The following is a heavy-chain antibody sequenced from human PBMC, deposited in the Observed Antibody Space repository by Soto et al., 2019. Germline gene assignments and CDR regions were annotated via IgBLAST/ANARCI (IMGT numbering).Heavy chain of an antibody. D-gene: IGHD4-17*01. J-gene: IGHJ4*02. CDR1: GFTFDDYT. Sequence: GGSLRLSCAASGFTFDDYTMHWVRQAPGKGLEWVSLISWDGGSTYYADSVKGRFTISRDNSKNSLYLQMNSLRTEDTALYYCAKDSYSRLYGDYNTYYFDYWGQGTLVTVSS. V-gene: IGHV3-43*01. CDR3: AKDSYSRLYGDYNTYYFDY. CDR2: ISWDGGST.